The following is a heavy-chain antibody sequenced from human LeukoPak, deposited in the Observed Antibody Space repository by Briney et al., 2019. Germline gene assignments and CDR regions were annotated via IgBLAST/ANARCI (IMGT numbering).Heavy chain of an antibody. Sequence: GGSLRLSCAASGFTFSSYTMNWVRQAPGKGLEWVSSISSSSSYIYYADSVKGRFTISRGNAKNSLYLQMNSLRAEDTAVYYCARGDRGSSWFYFDYWGQGTLVTVSS. J-gene: IGHJ4*02. CDR1: GFTFSSYT. D-gene: IGHD6-13*01. V-gene: IGHV3-21*01. CDR2: ISSSSSYI. CDR3: ARGDRGSSWFYFDY.